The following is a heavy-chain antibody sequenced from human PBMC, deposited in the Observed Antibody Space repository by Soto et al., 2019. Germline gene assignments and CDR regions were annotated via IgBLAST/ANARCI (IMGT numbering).Heavy chain of an antibody. CDR2: IWYDGSNK. Sequence: QVQLVESGGGVVQPGRSLRLSCAASGFTFSSYGMHWVRQAPGKGLEWVAVIWYDGSNKYYADSVKGRFTISRDNSKNKLDLQMNSLRAEDTAVYYCARGRLQRTEGNHSSAYYFDYWGQGTLVTVSS. D-gene: IGHD3-22*01. J-gene: IGHJ4*02. CDR1: GFTFSSYG. V-gene: IGHV3-33*01. CDR3: ARGRLQRTEGNHSSAYYFDY.